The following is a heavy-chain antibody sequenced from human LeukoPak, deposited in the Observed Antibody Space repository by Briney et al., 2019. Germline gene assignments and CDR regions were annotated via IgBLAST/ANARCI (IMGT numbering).Heavy chain of an antibody. CDR1: GGSFSGNY. CDR3: AKSLLDDYGGNSVY. Sequence: PSETLSLTCAVYGGSFSGNYWTWIRQFSGKGLEWVSAISGSGGSTYYADSVKGRFTISRDNSKNTLYLQMNSLRAEDTAVYYCAKSLLDDYGGNSVYWGQGTLVTVSS. J-gene: IGHJ4*02. D-gene: IGHD4-23*01. V-gene: IGHV3-23*01. CDR2: ISGSGGST.